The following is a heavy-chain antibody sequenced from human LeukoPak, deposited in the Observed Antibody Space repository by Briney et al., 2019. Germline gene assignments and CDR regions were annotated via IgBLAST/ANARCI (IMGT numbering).Heavy chain of an antibody. CDR1: GGSISSYY. CDR2: IYTSGST. D-gene: IGHD5-12*01. J-gene: IGHJ5*02. CDR3: ARGGYSGYDPNWFDP. V-gene: IGHV4-4*07. Sequence: SETLSLTCTVSGGSISSYYWSWIRQPAGKGLEWFGRIYTSGSTNYNPSLKSRVTMSVDTSRNQFSLKLSSVTAADTAVYYCARGGYSGYDPNWFDPWGQGTLVTVSS.